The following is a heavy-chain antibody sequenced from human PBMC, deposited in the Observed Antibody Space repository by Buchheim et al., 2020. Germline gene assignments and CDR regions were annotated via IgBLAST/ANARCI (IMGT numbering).Heavy chain of an antibody. J-gene: IGHJ3*02. CDR2: ISSSSSYT. D-gene: IGHD2-21*02. Sequence: QVQLVESGGGLVKPGGSLRLSCAASEFTFRDYYMSWIRQAPGKGLEWVAYISSSSSYTKYADSVKGRFTISRDNAKNSLYLQMNSLRAEDTAVYYCASRVVTTAWDAFDIWGQGT. CDR1: EFTFRDYY. CDR3: ASRVVTTAWDAFDI. V-gene: IGHV3-11*06.